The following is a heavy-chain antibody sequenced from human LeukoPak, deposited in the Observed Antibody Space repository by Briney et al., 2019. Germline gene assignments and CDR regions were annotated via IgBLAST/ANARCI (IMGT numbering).Heavy chain of an antibody. CDR2: IKEDGSEK. CDR3: ATPSLDGGGSLGY. CDR1: GFTFSRYW. D-gene: IGHD2-15*01. Sequence: GGSLRLSCAASGFTFSRYWMNWVRQAPGKGLEWVANIKEDGSEKYYVDSVKGRFTISRDNAKNSLYLQMNSLRAEDTAVYYCATPSLDGGGSLGYWGQGTLVTVSS. V-gene: IGHV3-7*02. J-gene: IGHJ4*02.